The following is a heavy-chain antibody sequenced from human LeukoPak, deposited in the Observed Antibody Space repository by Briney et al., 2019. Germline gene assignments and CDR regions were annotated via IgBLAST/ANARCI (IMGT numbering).Heavy chain of an antibody. Sequence: GGSLRLSCAASGFTFSSYAMHWVRQAPGKGLEWVSVIYSGGSTYYADSVKGRFTISRDNSKNTLYLQMNSLRAEDTAVYYCARARQYYDFWSGYYPQYYYYYGMDVWGQGTTVTVSS. CDR2: IYSGGST. D-gene: IGHD3-3*01. J-gene: IGHJ6*02. CDR1: GFTFSSYA. V-gene: IGHV3-53*01. CDR3: ARARQYYDFWSGYYPQYYYYYGMDV.